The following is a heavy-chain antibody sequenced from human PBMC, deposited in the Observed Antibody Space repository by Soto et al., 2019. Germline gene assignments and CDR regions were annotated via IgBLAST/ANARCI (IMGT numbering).Heavy chain of an antibody. CDR1: GGTFSSYA. D-gene: IGHD6-19*01. V-gene: IGHV1-69*06. Sequence: SVKVSCKASGGTFSSYAISWVRQAPGQGLEWMGGIIPIFGTANYAQKFQGRVTITADKSTSTAYMELSSLRSEDTAVYYCARISIAVAGTYYYYGMDVWGQGTTVTVSS. CDR3: ARISIAVAGTYYYYGMDV. J-gene: IGHJ6*02. CDR2: IIPIFGTA.